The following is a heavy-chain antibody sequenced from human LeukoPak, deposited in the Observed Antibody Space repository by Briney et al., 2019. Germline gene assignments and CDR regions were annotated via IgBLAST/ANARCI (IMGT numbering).Heavy chain of an antibody. CDR1: GFTVSSNY. CDR3: ARVHHSEGWYGYYFDF. Sequence: QPGGSLRLSCAASGFTVSSNYMSWVRQAPGKGLEWVSVIYSGGSTYYADSVKGRFTISRDNSKNTLYLQMNSLRAEDTAVYYCARVHHSEGWYGYYFDFWGQGALVTVSS. D-gene: IGHD6-19*01. CDR2: IYSGGST. J-gene: IGHJ4*02. V-gene: IGHV3-53*01.